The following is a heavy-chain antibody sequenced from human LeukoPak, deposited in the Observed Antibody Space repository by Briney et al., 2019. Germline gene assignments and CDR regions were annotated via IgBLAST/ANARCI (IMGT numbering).Heavy chain of an antibody. J-gene: IGHJ4*02. D-gene: IGHD3-10*01. V-gene: IGHV4-39*01. CDR1: GGSITSGNYY. CDR3: ARHADSGFGELAFDY. Sequence: SETLSLTCSVSGGSITSGNYYWGWIRQPPGKGPEWIGSIKYSGTTYQNPSLKSRVTISVDTSKNQFSLKLSSVTAADTGVYYCARHADSGFGELAFDYWGQGTLVTVSS. CDR2: IKYSGTT.